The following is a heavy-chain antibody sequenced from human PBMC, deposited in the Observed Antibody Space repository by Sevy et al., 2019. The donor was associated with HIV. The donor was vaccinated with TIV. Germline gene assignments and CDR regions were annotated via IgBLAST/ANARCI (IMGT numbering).Heavy chain of an antibody. Sequence: KISCKASGYTFTSYDINWVRQATGQGLEWMGWMNPNRGNTGYAQKFQGRVTMTRNTSISTAYMELSSLRSEDTAVYYCARGSYGSGSYYHYYYGMDVWGQGTTVTVSS. J-gene: IGHJ6*02. CDR3: ARGSYGSGSYYHYYYGMDV. CDR1: GYTFTSYD. V-gene: IGHV1-8*01. D-gene: IGHD3-10*01. CDR2: MNPNRGNT.